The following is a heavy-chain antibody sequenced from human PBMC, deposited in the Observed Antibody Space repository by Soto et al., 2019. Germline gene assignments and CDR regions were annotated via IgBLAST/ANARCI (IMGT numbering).Heavy chain of an antibody. D-gene: IGHD4-17*01. J-gene: IGHJ4*02. CDR1: GFTFSNAG. Sequence: SWAASGFTFSNAGRNWIRQAPGKGLEWVGRIKSKTDGGTTDFAAPVKGRFAISRDDSKDMVYLQMNSLKTEDTAMYYCARGGYGDYVGHNPFDYLGQGTLVTVSS. V-gene: IGHV3-15*07. CDR2: IKSKTDGGTT. CDR3: ARGGYGDYVGHNPFDY.